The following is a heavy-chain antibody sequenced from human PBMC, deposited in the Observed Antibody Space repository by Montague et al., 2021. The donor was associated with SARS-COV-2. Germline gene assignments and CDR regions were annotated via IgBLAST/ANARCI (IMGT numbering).Heavy chain of an antibody. Sequence: SETLSLTCVVSSGSISPSDTHYWGWVRQAPGKGLEWIANISYSGSTSYNPPPSSRVTISVDTSRNQISLYLRSVTAADNSVYYCARHSTTHAFDPWGQGILVTVSS. CDR2: ISYSGST. CDR1: SGSISPSDTHY. J-gene: IGHJ5*02. V-gene: IGHV4-39*01. CDR3: ARHSTTHAFDP. D-gene: IGHD1-1*01.